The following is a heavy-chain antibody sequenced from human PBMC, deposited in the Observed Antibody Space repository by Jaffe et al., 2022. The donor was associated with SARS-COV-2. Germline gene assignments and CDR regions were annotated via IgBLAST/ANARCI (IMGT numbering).Heavy chain of an antibody. V-gene: IGHV3-9*01. CDR1: GFTFDDYA. Sequence: EVQLVESGGGLVQPGRSLRLSCAASGFTFDDYAMHWVRQAPGKGLEWVSGISWNSGSIGYADSVKGRFTISRDNAKNSLYLQMNSLRAEDTALYYCASLNFDYWGQGTLVTVSS. J-gene: IGHJ4*02. CDR2: ISWNSGSI. CDR3: ASLNFDY.